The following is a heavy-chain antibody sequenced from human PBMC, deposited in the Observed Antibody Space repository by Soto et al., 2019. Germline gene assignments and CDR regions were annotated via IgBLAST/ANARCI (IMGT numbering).Heavy chain of an antibody. V-gene: IGHV4-59*08. CDR2: MYYSGST. CDR3: ERHGARNWFDP. J-gene: IGHJ5*02. D-gene: IGHD3-10*01. Sequence: SETLSLTCTVSGDSISSSYWSWIRQPPGKELEWIGYMYYSGSTSYNPSLNSRATLSADTSKNQFFLKLRFVTAADTDVYYCERHGARNWFDPWGQGLLVTVSS. CDR1: GDSISSSY.